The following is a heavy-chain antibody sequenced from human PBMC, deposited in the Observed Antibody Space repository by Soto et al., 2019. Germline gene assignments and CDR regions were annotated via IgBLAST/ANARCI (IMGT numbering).Heavy chain of an antibody. D-gene: IGHD4-17*01. J-gene: IGHJ4*02. Sequence: SVKVSCTASGGTFSSYTISWVRQAPGQGLEWMGRIIPILGIANYAQKFQGRVTITADKSTSTAYMELSSLRSEDTAVYYCARGGDYGDRFDYWGQGTLVTVSS. V-gene: IGHV1-69*02. CDR3: ARGGDYGDRFDY. CDR2: IIPILGIA. CDR1: GGTFSSYT.